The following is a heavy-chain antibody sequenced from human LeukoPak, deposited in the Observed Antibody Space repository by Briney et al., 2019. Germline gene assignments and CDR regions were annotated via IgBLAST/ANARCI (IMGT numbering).Heavy chain of an antibody. Sequence: PGGSLRLSCAVSGFTFSSYGMHWVRQATGKGPEWLSGIGPAGDTYYPGSVKGRFTISRENAKNSLYLQMSSLRAGDTAVYYCARAYYGSGSPTYGMDVWGQGTTVTVSS. V-gene: IGHV3-13*01. CDR1: GFTFSSYG. D-gene: IGHD3-10*01. J-gene: IGHJ6*02. CDR3: ARAYYGSGSPTYGMDV. CDR2: IGPAGDT.